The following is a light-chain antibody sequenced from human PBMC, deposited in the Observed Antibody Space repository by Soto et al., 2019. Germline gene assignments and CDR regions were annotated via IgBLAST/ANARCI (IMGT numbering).Light chain of an antibody. Sequence: DIQMTQSPSSLSASVGDRVTITCQASQNINNYLNWYQQKPGRAPKLLIYDASNLEAGVPLRFRGGGSGTHFTFTISNLQPEDIATYYCQQYDNLPPTWTFGQGTKVNIK. V-gene: IGKV1-33*01. CDR3: QQYDNLPPTWT. CDR1: QNINNY. J-gene: IGKJ1*01. CDR2: DAS.